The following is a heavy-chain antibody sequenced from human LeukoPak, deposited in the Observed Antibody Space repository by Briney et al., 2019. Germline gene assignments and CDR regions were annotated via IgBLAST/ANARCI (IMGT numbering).Heavy chain of an antibody. D-gene: IGHD3-3*01. CDR1: GGSISSYY. V-gene: IGHV4-4*07. CDR2: IYTSGST. J-gene: IGHJ6*03. Sequence: TSETLSLTCTVSGGSISSYYWSWIRQPAGKGLEWIGRIYTSGSTNYNPSLKSRVTMSVDTSKNQFSLKLSSVTAADTAVYYCARNWVFGVVISYMDVWGKGTTVTVSS. CDR3: ARNWVFGVVISYMDV.